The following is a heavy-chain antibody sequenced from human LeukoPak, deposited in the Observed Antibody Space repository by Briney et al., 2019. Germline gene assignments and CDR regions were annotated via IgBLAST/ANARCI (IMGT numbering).Heavy chain of an antibody. CDR3: AKDRYFYGSLKTKYYYYMDV. D-gene: IGHD3-10*01. J-gene: IGHJ6*03. CDR2: IYDSGST. V-gene: IGHV4-39*02. Sequence: SETLSLTCTVSGGSIRSSSYYWGWIRQPPGKGLEWIGSIYDSGSTYYNPSLNSRVTISADMSKNQFSLKLSSVTAADTAVYYCAKDRYFYGSLKTKYYYYMDVWGKGTTVTVSS. CDR1: GGSIRSSSYY.